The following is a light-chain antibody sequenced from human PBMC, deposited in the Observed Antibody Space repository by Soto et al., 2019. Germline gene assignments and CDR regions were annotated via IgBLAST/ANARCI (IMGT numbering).Light chain of an antibody. J-gene: IGKJ1*01. CDR1: QSISSW. CDR2: KAS. CDR3: QLYNSYAR. V-gene: IGKV1-5*03. Sequence: SQSISSWLAWYQQKPGKAPKLLIYKASSLESGVPSRFSGIGSGTEFTLTIISVHPNAFEPHFCQLYNSYARLGQGT.